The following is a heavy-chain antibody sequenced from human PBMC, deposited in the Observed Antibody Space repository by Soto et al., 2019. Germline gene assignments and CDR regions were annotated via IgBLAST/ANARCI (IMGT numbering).Heavy chain of an antibody. CDR2: INHSGST. Sequence: PSETLSLTCAVYGVSFSGYYWSWIRQPPGKGLEWIGEINHSGSTNYNPSLKSRVTISVDTSKNQFPLKLSSVTAADTAVYYCARGSSEYNWFDPWGQGTLVTVSS. CDR3: ARGSSEYNWFDP. J-gene: IGHJ5*02. V-gene: IGHV4-34*01. CDR1: GVSFSGYY. D-gene: IGHD6-19*01.